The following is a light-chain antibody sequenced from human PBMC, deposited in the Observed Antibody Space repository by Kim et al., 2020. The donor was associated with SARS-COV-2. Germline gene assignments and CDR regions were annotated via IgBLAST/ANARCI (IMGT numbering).Light chain of an antibody. Sequence: ALGHTATLTCQGDSLRSYFAIWYQKKPGQAPVLVIFGKYNRPSGIPDRFSGSSSGNTASLTITGAQAEDEADYYCYSRDNSGNTVVFGGGTQLTVL. V-gene: IGLV3-19*01. J-gene: IGLJ2*01. CDR1: SLRSYF. CDR3: YSRDNSGNTVV. CDR2: GKY.